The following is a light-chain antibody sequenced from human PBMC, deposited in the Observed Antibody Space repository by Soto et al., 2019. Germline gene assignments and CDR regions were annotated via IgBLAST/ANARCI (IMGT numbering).Light chain of an antibody. CDR3: QQYKNYRLT. CDR1: QDISNC. Sequence: DIQMTQSPSSLAASVGDRVTITCRASQDISNCLAWFQQKPRKAPKSLIHDASSLQGGVPSRFSGTGSGTDFTFTIISLQPEDVATYYGQQYKNYRLTFGPGTTVHI. CDR2: DAS. J-gene: IGKJ3*01. V-gene: IGKV1-16*01.